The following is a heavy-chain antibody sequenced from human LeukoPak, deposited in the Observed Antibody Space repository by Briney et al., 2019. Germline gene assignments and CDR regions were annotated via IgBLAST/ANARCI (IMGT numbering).Heavy chain of an antibody. CDR2: INPSGGST. CDR3: ARELVVAGGFDY. CDR1: GYTFTSYY. Sequence: ASVKVSCKASGYTFTSYYMHWVRQAPGQGLEWRGIINPSGGSTSYAQKFQGRVTMTRDTSTSTVYMELSSLRSEDTAVYYCARELVVAGGFDYWGQGTLVTVSS. D-gene: IGHD2-15*01. J-gene: IGHJ4*02. V-gene: IGHV1-46*01.